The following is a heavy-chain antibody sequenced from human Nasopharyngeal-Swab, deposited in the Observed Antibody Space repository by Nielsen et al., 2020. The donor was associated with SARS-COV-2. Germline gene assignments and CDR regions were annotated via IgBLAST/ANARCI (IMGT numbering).Heavy chain of an antibody. Sequence: GGSLRLSCAASGFTFSDYYMSWIRQAPGKGLEWVSYISSSGSTIYYADSVKGRFTISRDNAKNSLYLQMNSLRAEDTAVYYSARPPLYYYDSSGPWYFDLWGRGTLVTVSS. CDR3: ARPPLYYYDSSGPWYFDL. CDR1: GFTFSDYY. D-gene: IGHD3-22*01. J-gene: IGHJ2*01. V-gene: IGHV3-11*04. CDR2: ISSSGSTI.